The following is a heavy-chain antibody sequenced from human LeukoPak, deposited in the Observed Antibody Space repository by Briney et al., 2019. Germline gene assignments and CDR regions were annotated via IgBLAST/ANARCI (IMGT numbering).Heavy chain of an antibody. D-gene: IGHD6-6*01. Sequence: SETLSLTCTVSGYSISSGYYWGWIRQPPGKGLEWIGEINHSGSTNYNPSLKSRVTISVDTSKNQFSLKLSSVTAADTAVYYCARGRSLPLIAARVYFDYWGQGTLVTVSS. CDR3: ARGRSLPLIAARVYFDY. CDR1: GYSISSGYY. CDR2: INHSGST. J-gene: IGHJ4*02. V-gene: IGHV4-38-2*02.